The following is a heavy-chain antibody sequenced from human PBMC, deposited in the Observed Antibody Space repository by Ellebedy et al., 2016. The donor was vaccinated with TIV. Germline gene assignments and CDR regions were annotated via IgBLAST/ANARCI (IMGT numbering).Heavy chain of an antibody. D-gene: IGHD3-10*01. J-gene: IGHJ4*02. V-gene: IGHV3-21*01. CDR2: ISSSSSYI. CDR1: GFTFSSYS. CDR3: ARDRGPYGSGSYADY. Sequence: PGGSLRLSCAASGFTFSSYSMNWVRQAPGKGLEWVSSISSSSSYIYYADSVKGRFTISRDNAKNSLYLQMNSLRAEDTAVYYCARDRGPYGSGSYADYWGQGTLVTVSS.